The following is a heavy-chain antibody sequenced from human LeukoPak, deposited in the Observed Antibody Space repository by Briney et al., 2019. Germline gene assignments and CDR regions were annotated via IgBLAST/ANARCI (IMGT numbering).Heavy chain of an antibody. Sequence: GGSLRLSCAASGFTFKKYAMNWVRQAPGKGLEWVSTISGSGGKTYYTDSVKGRFTISRDNSKNTLYLQMNSLRAEDTAVYFCASRALEDCGRASCYNPFDYWGQGTLVTVSS. J-gene: IGHJ4*02. CDR3: ASRALEDCGRASCYNPFDY. V-gene: IGHV3-23*01. CDR2: ISGSGGKT. D-gene: IGHD2-2*02. CDR1: GFTFKKYA.